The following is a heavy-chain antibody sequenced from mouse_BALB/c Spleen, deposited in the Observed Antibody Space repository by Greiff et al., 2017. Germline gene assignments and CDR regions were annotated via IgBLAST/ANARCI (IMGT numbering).Heavy chain of an antibody. CDR3: ATNSYAMDY. CDR1: GFTFSSYA. Sequence: EVKLVESGGGLVKPGGSLKLSCAASGFTFSSYAMSWVRQSPEKRLEWVAEISSGGSYTYYPDTVTGRFTISRDNAKNTLYLEMSSLRSEDTAMYYCATNSYAMDYWGQGTSVTVSS. J-gene: IGHJ4*01. V-gene: IGHV5-9-4*01. D-gene: IGHD4-1*01. CDR2: ISSGGSYT.